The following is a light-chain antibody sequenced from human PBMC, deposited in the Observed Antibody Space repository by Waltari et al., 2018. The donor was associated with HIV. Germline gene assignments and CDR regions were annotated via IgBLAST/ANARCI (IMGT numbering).Light chain of an antibody. CDR3: SSYGPSDTPVI. V-gene: IGLV2-11*01. Sequence: QSALTQPRSVSGSPGQSVTISCTGSNSDVGGYWYVSWYQQQPGKAPKLMIYGVNKRPSGVPDRFSGSKSDNTASLTISGLQAEDEGDYFCSSYGPSDTPVIFGGGTILTVL. CDR2: GVN. J-gene: IGLJ2*01. CDR1: NSDVGGYWY.